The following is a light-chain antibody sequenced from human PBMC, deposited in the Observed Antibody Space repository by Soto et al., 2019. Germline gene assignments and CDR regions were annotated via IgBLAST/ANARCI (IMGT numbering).Light chain of an antibody. J-gene: IGKJ5*01. CDR2: AAS. V-gene: IGKV1D-12*01. CDR1: QVMSSW. Sequence: NQMTQSPSSVTAAVGERVTITCRASQVMSSWLAWYQQKPGKAPKLLIFAASTLQSGVPSRFSGSGSRTDFTLTITSLQPEDIGTYYCQQTDTLPSTFGQGTRLEIK. CDR3: QQTDTLPST.